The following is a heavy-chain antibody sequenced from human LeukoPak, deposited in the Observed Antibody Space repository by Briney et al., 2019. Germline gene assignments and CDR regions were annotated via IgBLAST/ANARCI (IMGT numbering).Heavy chain of an antibody. CDR3: ARDWNGDYAFEN. CDR1: GFTFDDYA. CDR2: ISWNSGSI. V-gene: IGHV3-9*01. D-gene: IGHD1-1*01. Sequence: PGRSLRLSCAASGFTFDDYAMHWVRQAPGKGLEWVSGISWNSGSIGYADSVKGRFTISRDISRNTVFLQLTGLRAEDTAIYYCARDWNGDYAFENWGQGTLVIVSS. J-gene: IGHJ4*02.